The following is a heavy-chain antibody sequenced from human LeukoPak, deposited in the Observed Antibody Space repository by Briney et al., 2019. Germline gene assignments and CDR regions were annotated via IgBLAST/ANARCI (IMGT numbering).Heavy chain of an antibody. V-gene: IGHV6-1*01. Sequence: SQTLSLTCAISGDSVSRTNIAWNWIRQSPSRGLEWLGRTYYRSEWYNDYAVSVQSRIIINPDTSKNQFSLQLNSVTPEDTAVYYCARGIGWPYFDYWGQGTLVTVSS. J-gene: IGHJ4*02. CDR2: TYYRSEWYN. CDR1: GDSVSRTNIA. CDR3: ARGIGWPYFDY. D-gene: IGHD5-24*01.